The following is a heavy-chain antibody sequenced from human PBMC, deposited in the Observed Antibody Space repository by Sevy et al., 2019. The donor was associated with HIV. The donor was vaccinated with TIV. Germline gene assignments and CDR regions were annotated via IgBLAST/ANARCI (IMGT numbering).Heavy chain of an antibody. CDR2: IYPGDSDT. D-gene: IGHD3-10*01. Sequence: GESLKISCKGSGYSFTSYWIGWVRQMPGKGLEWMGIIYPGDSDTRYSPSFQGQVTISADKSISTAYLQWSSLKALDTAMYYCARRQTVMVRGLYHRWFDPWGQGTLVTVSS. J-gene: IGHJ5*02. CDR3: ARRQTVMVRGLYHRWFDP. V-gene: IGHV5-51*01. CDR1: GYSFTSYW.